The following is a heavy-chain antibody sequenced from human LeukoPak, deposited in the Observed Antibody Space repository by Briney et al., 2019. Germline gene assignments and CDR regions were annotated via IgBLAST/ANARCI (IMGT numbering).Heavy chain of an antibody. D-gene: IGHD7-27*01. CDR1: GYTFTSYY. Sequence: ASVKVSCKASGYTFTSYYMHWVRQAPGQGLEWMGIINPSGGSTSYAQKFQGRVTMTRDMSTSTVYMKLSSLRSEDTAVYYCARDTGEGYPRRWFDPWGQGTLVTVSS. CDR3: ARDTGEGYPRRWFDP. V-gene: IGHV1-46*01. CDR2: INPSGGST. J-gene: IGHJ5*02.